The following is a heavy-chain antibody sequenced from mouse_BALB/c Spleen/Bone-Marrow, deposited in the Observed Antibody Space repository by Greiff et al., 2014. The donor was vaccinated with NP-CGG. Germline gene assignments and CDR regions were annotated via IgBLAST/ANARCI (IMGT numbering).Heavy chain of an antibody. Sequence: QVQLQQPGAELMEPGASVKISCKATGYTFSTYWIAWVKERPGHGLEWIGEILPGISTNYNEKFKGKATFTADTSSNTTYMQLSSLTSEDSAVYYCAREDYGNYAWFAYWGQGTLVTVSA. J-gene: IGHJ3*01. CDR2: ILPGIST. CDR1: GYTFSTYW. V-gene: IGHV1-9*01. D-gene: IGHD2-1*01. CDR3: AREDYGNYAWFAY.